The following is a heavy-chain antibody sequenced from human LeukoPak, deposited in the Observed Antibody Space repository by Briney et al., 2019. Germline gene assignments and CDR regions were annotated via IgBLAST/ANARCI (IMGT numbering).Heavy chain of an antibody. D-gene: IGHD5-12*01. Sequence: GGSLRLSCAASGFTFSSYWMHWVRQAPGKGPVWVSRIKSDGSSTSYADSVKGRFTVSRDNAKNTLYLQMDSLRAEDTAVYYCSRARLSSGYDDNWFDPWGQGTLVTVSS. CDR1: GFTFSSYW. CDR2: IKSDGSST. V-gene: IGHV3-74*01. CDR3: SRARLSSGYDDNWFDP. J-gene: IGHJ5*02.